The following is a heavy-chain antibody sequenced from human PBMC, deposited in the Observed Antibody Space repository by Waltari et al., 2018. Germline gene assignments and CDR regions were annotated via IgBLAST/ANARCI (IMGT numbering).Heavy chain of an antibody. Sequence: QLQLQESGPGLVKPSETLSLTCTVSGGSISSSRYYWGWIRQPPGRGLEWIGSLFYSGSTYYNPSLKRRVTMSVDTAKNQFSLGLTSLTAADTAVYYCARLDNYDSGSYGFDWWGQGTLVTVSS. D-gene: IGHD3-10*01. J-gene: IGHJ4*02. V-gene: IGHV4-39*01. CDR3: ARLDNYDSGSYGFDW. CDR2: LFYSGST. CDR1: GGSISSSRYY.